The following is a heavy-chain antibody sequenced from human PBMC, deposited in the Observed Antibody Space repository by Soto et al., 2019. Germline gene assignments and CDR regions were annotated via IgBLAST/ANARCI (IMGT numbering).Heavy chain of an antibody. CDR1: GGSSRNLF. D-gene: IGHD3-22*01. V-gene: IGHV4-34*01. CDR3: ARGIGDYDSSGYYDYFDS. J-gene: IGHJ4*02. CDR2: INHSGRT. Sequence: QVQLQQWGAGLLKPSETLSLTCTFSGGSSRNLFWSWIRQPPGKGLEWIAEINHSGRTNYNPSRKSRATISEDTSKKQFSLTLNSVTAADTAVYYCARGIGDYDSSGYYDYFDSWGQGTLVTVSS.